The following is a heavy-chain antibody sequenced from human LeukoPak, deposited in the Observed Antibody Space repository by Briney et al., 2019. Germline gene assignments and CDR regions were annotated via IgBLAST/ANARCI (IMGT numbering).Heavy chain of an antibody. D-gene: IGHD3-10*01. CDR3: ARVSSLLRGVIIYYYYYMDV. Sequence: GASVKVSCKASGYTFTSYAMNWVRQAPGQGLEWMGWISAYNGNTNYAQKLQGRVTMTTDTSTSTAYMELRSLRSDDTAVYYCARVSSLLRGVIIYYYYYMDVWGKGTTVTVSS. CDR2: ISAYNGNT. CDR1: GYTFTSYA. V-gene: IGHV1-18*01. J-gene: IGHJ6*03.